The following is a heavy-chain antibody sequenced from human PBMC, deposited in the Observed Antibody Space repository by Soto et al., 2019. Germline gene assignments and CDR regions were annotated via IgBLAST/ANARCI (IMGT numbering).Heavy chain of an antibody. CDR1: GFTFSKYA. V-gene: IGHV3-23*01. D-gene: IGHD3-22*01. CDR3: AKYYYDRSGSPLAFDY. Sequence: GGSLRLSCAASGFTFSKYALSWVRQAPGKGLEWVSAISGSGGTTHYADSVKGRVTISRDNSKDTVFLQMNSLRAEDTAVYSCAKYYYDRSGSPLAFDYWGQGTLVTVSS. J-gene: IGHJ4*02. CDR2: ISGSGGTT.